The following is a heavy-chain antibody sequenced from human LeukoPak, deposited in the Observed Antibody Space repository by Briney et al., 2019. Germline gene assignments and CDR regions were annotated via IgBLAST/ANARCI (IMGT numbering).Heavy chain of an antibody. J-gene: IGHJ4*02. CDR1: GFTFSDYY. Sequence: PGGSLRLSCAASGFTFSDYYMSWIRQAPGKGLEWVSSISSSSSYIYYADSVKGRFTISRDNAKNSLYLQMNSLRAEDTAVYYCARERQWLRLGYCYFDYWGQGILVTVSS. CDR2: ISSSSSYI. D-gene: IGHD5-12*01. CDR3: ARERQWLRLGYCYFDY. V-gene: IGHV3-11*06.